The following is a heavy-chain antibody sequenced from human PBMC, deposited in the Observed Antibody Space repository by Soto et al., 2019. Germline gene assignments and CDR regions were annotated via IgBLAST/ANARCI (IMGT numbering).Heavy chain of an antibody. Sequence: SETLSLTCAVYGGSISSSSYYWGWIRQPPGKGLEWIGSIYYSGSTYYNPSLKSRVTISVDTSKNQFSLKLSSVTAADTAVYYCAKDGGNSGFDYWGQGTLVTVS. CDR2: IYYSGST. V-gene: IGHV4-39*01. D-gene: IGHD2-21*02. CDR1: GGSISSSSYY. J-gene: IGHJ4*02. CDR3: AKDGGNSGFDY.